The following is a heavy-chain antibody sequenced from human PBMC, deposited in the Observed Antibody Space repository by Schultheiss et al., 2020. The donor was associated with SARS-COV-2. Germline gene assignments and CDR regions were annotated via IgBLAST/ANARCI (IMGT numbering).Heavy chain of an antibody. CDR3: ARGPLGYCSSTSCSADF. Sequence: GGSLRLSCAVSGFTFNSYGMHWVRQAPGKGLEWVSYISNSGHTIYYADSLKGRFTISRDNAKNSLYLQMNSLRVEDTAVYYCARGPLGYCSSTSCSADFWGQGTLVTVSS. V-gene: IGHV3-48*04. CDR2: ISNSGHTI. D-gene: IGHD2-2*01. CDR1: GFTFNSYG. J-gene: IGHJ4*02.